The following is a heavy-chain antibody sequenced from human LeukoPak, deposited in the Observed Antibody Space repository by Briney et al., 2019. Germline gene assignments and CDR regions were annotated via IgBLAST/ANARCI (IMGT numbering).Heavy chain of an antibody. CDR2: ISSGGHTI. Sequence: PGGSLRLSCAASGFTFSSYSMNWVRQAPGKGLEWVSYISSGGHTIYYADSVKGRFTVSRDNAKYSLYLQMNSLRAEDTAVYYCARRQVIYDSSGYYLDYWGQGTLVTVSS. CDR3: ARRQVIYDSSGYYLDY. CDR1: GFTFSSYS. D-gene: IGHD3-22*01. J-gene: IGHJ4*02. V-gene: IGHV3-48*04.